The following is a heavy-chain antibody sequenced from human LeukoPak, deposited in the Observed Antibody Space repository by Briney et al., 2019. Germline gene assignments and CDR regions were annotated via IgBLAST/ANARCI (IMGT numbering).Heavy chain of an antibody. Sequence: PSETLSLTCTVSGGSISSSSYYWGWIRQPPGKGLEWIGEIYHSGSTNYNPSLKSRVTISVDKSKNQFSLKLSSVTAADTAVYYCARDLRYFDWSYYYGMDVWAKGPRSPSP. CDR2: IYHSGST. CDR1: GGSISSSSYY. CDR3: ARDLRYFDWSYYYGMDV. V-gene: IGHV4-39*07. D-gene: IGHD3-9*01. J-gene: IGHJ6*02.